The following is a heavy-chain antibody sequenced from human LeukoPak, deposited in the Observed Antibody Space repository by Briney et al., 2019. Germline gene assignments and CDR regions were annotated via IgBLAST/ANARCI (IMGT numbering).Heavy chain of an antibody. CDR1: APSVGSGASC. D-gene: IGHD6-13*01. CDR2: INHSGST. V-gene: IGHV4-30-4*01. CDR3: VRDRSRPNPFFDS. Sequence: PSPSLSPACTVAAPSVGSGASCWGWIRPPAGTRLEWIGYINHSGSTYYYNPSLKSRVTMSVDTSKSQFSLKLSSVSAADTAVYYCVRDRSRPNPFFDSWGQGTLVTVSS. J-gene: IGHJ4*02.